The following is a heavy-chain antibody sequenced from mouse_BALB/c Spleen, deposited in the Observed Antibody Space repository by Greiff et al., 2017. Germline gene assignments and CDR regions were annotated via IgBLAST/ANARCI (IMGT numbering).Heavy chain of an antibody. D-gene: IGHD2-14*01. J-gene: IGHJ1*01. CDR3: ARGGYAGNWYFDV. Sequence: EVQLVESGAELVKPGASVKLSCTASGFNIKDTYMHWVKQRPEQGLEWIGRIDPANGNTKYDPKFQGKATITADTSSNTAYLQLSSLTSEDTAVYYCARGGYAGNWYFDVWGAGTTVTVSS. CDR1: GFNIKDTY. V-gene: IGHV14-3*02. CDR2: IDPANGNT.